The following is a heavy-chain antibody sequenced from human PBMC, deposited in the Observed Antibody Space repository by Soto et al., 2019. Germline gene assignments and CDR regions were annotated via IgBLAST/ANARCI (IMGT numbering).Heavy chain of an antibody. CDR3: AKRSLDVTTFDY. J-gene: IGHJ4*02. CDR2: ISGSGGST. D-gene: IGHD1-1*01. Sequence: EVQLLESGGGLVQPGGSLRLSCAASGFTFSSYAMSWVRQAPGKGLEWVSAISGSGGSTYYADSVKGRFTISRDNSKNTLYLQMNSLRADDTAVYYCAKRSLDVTTFDYWGQGTLVTVSS. CDR1: GFTFSSYA. V-gene: IGHV3-23*01.